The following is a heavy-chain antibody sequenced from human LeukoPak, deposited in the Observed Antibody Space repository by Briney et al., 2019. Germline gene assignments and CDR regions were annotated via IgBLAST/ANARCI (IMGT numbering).Heavy chain of an antibody. CDR1: GGSISSYY. V-gene: IGHV4-59*01. J-gene: IGHJ4*02. D-gene: IGHD1-1*01. Sequence: SETPSLTCTVSGGSISSYYWSWIRQPPGKGLEWIGYIYYSGSANYNPSLKSRVTISVDTSKNQFSLKLSSVTAADTAVYFCARSRDNYIFFDYWGQGALVTVSS. CDR3: ARSRDNYIFFDY. CDR2: IYYSGSA.